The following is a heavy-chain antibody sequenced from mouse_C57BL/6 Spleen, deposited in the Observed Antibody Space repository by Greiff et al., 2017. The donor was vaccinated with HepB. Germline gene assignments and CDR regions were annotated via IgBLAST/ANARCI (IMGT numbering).Heavy chain of an antibody. J-gene: IGHJ1*03. CDR1: GYTFTSYW. D-gene: IGHD1-1*01. CDR2: IYPGSGST. CDR3: ARYYGSFYWYFDV. Sequence: QVQLQQPGAELVKPGASVKMSCKASGYTFTSYWITWVKQRPGQGLEWIGDIYPGSGSTNYNEKFKSKATLTVDRSSSTAYMQLSSLTSEDSAVYCCARYYGSFYWYFDVWGTGTTVTVSS. V-gene: IGHV1-55*01.